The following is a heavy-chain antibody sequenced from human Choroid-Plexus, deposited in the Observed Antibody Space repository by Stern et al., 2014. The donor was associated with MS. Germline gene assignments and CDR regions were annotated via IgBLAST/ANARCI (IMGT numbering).Heavy chain of an antibody. CDR2: VSYDGSNK. CDR3: AKDRQYLTYFFDH. V-gene: IGHV3-30*18. Sequence: QVQLVQSGGGVVQPGRPLRLSCVASGFTFGSCAMHWVRQAPGKGLEWVAGVSYDGSNKYYADSVKGRFTISIDNSQNTLYIQMSSLRPEDTAVYYCAKDRQYLTYFFDHWGQGSLVTVSS. CDR1: GFTFGSCA. J-gene: IGHJ5*02. D-gene: IGHD2/OR15-2a*01.